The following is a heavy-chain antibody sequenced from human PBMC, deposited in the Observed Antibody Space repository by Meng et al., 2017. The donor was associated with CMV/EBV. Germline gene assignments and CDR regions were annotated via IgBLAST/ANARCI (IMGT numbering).Heavy chain of an antibody. CDR2: FDPEDGET. J-gene: IGHJ4*02. Sequence: QGQRVHSGAEVKKPGASLKVSCKVSGYTLTELSMHWVRQAPGKGLEWMGGFDPEDGETIYAQKFQGRVTMTEDTSTDTAYMELSSLRSEDTAVYYCATGRPAAIRGGPFDYWGQGTLVTVSS. D-gene: IGHD2-2*01. CDR1: GYTLTELS. CDR3: ATGRPAAIRGGPFDY. V-gene: IGHV1-24*01.